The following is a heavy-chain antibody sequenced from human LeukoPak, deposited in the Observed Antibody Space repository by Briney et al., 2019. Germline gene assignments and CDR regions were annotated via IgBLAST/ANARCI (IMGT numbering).Heavy chain of an antibody. CDR2: ISSSGSTI. Sequence: PGGSLRLSCAASGFTFSSYEMNWVRQAPGKELEWVSYISSSGSTIYYADSVKGRFTISRDNAKNSLYLQMNSLRAEDTAVYYCARGPSLYYYYYGMDVWGKGTTVTVSS. CDR1: GFTFSSYE. CDR3: ARGPSLYYYYYGMDV. V-gene: IGHV3-48*03. J-gene: IGHJ6*04.